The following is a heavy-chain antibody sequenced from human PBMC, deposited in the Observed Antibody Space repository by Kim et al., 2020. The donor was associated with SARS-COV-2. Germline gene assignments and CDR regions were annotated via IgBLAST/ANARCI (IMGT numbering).Heavy chain of an antibody. V-gene: IGHV4-59*08. Sequence: SETLSLTCTVSGGSISSYYWSWIRQPPGKGLEWIGYIYYSGSTNYNPSLKSRVTISVDTSKNQFSLKLSSVTAADTAVYYCARRLAVYGMDVWGQGTTVT. CDR3: ARRLAVYGMDV. CDR2: IYYSGST. J-gene: IGHJ6*02. D-gene: IGHD6-19*01. CDR1: GGSISSYY.